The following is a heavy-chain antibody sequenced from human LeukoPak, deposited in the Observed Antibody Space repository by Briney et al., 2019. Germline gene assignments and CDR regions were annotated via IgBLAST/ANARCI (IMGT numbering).Heavy chain of an antibody. V-gene: IGHV3-23*01. D-gene: IGHD6-13*01. CDR2: IGGSGGST. Sequence: GGSLRLSCAASGFTFSSYTMSWVRQAPGKGLEWVSSIGGSGGSTYYADSVKGRFTISRDNSKNTLYLQMNSLRAEDTAVYYCAKVETAAAATLRGFDYWGQGTLVTVSS. CDR1: GFTFSSYT. J-gene: IGHJ4*02. CDR3: AKVETAAAATLRGFDY.